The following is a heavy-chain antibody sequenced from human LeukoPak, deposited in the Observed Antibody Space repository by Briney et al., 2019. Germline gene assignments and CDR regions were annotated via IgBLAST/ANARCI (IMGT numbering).Heavy chain of an antibody. CDR3: ARVVTGSELRWYREYYYYYMDV. Sequence: ASVKVSCKASGYTFTGYYMHWVRQAPGQGLEWMGRINPNSGNTNYAQKLQGRVTMTTDTSTSTAYMELRSLRSDDTAVYYCARVVTGSELRWYREYYYYYMDVWGKGTTVTVSS. CDR2: INPNSGNT. J-gene: IGHJ6*03. V-gene: IGHV1-2*06. CDR1: GYTFTGYY. D-gene: IGHD4-23*01.